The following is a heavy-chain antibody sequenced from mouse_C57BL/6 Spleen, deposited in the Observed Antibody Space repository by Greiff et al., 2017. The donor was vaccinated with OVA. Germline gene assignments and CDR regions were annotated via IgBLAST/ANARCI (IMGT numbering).Heavy chain of an antibody. D-gene: IGHD2-2*01. CDR3: SVNGYDDY. CDR2: IDPANGNT. V-gene: IGHV14-3*01. J-gene: IGHJ2*01. Sequence: VQLQQSVAELVRPGASVKLSCTASGFTFTNSYMHWVKQRPEQGLEWIGRIDPANGNTNYTPKFQGKATITADTSSNTAYLQLSSLTSEDAAVYYCSVNGYDDYWGQGTTLTVSS. CDR1: GFTFTNSY.